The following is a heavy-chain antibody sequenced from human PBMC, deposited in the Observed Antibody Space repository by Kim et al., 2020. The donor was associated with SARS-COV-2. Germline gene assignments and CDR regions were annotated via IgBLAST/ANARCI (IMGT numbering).Heavy chain of an antibody. CDR2: IYYSGST. V-gene: IGHV4-61*01. Sequence: SETLSLTCTVSGGSVSSGSYYWSWIRQPPGKGLEWIGYIYYSGSTNYNPSLKSRVTISVDTSKNQFSLKLSSVTAADTAVYYCARFGSYGLGPYYFDYWGQGTLVTVSS. CDR3: ARFGSYGLGPYYFDY. J-gene: IGHJ4*02. D-gene: IGHD5-18*01. CDR1: GGSVSSGSYY.